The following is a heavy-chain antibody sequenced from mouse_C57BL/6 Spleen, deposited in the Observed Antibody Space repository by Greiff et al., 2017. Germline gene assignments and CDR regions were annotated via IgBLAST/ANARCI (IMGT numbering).Heavy chain of an antibody. V-gene: IGHV3-6*01. CDR2: ISYDGSN. CDR3: AREDYGHFDY. J-gene: IGHJ2*01. Sequence: EVQLQQSGPGLVKPSQSLSLTCSVTGYSITSGYYWNWIRQFPGNKLEWMGYISYDGSNNYNPSLKNRISITRDTSKNQFFLKLNSVTTEDTATYYCAREDYGHFDYWGQGTTLTVSS. D-gene: IGHD1-1*02. CDR1: GYSITSGYY.